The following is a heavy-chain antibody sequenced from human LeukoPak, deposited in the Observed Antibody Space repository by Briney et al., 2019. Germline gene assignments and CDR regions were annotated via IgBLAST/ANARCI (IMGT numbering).Heavy chain of an antibody. D-gene: IGHD2-2*01. V-gene: IGHV1-69*05. CDR1: GGTFSSYA. J-gene: IGHJ4*02. Sequence: SVKVSCEASGGTFSSYAISWVRQAPGQGLEWMGGIIPMFGTAKYAQKFQGRVTITTDKSTSTAYMELSSLRSEDTAVYYCASGTTDIVVVPATLRNYYFDYWGQGTLVTVSS. CDR2: IIPMFGTA. CDR3: ASGTTDIVVVPATLRNYYFDY.